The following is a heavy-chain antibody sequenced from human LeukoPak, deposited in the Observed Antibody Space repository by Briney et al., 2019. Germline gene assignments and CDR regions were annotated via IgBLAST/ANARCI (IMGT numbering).Heavy chain of an antibody. CDR1: EFTFSSYA. D-gene: IGHD1-26*01. Sequence: PGGSLRLPCAASEFTFSSYAMSWVRQAPGKGLEWVSAICGSDGSTYYADSVKGRFTISRDNSKNTLYLQMNTLRAEDTAVYYCAKDRSGSYSQGLDYWGQGTLVTVSS. CDR3: AKDRSGSYSQGLDY. V-gene: IGHV3-23*01. CDR2: ICGSDGST. J-gene: IGHJ4*02.